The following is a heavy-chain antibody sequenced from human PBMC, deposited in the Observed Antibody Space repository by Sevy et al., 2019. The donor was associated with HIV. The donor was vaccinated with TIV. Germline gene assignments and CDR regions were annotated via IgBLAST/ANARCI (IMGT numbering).Heavy chain of an antibody. CDR2: ISAGGST. D-gene: IGHD3-3*01. CDR3: AKFCPHDAFDI. CDR1: RFTFSSYA. J-gene: IGHJ3*02. V-gene: IGHV3-23*01. Sequence: GGSLRLSCAASRFTFSSYAMSWVRLAPGKGLEWVSAISAGGSTFYADFVKARFTISRDNSKNTLYLQMNSLRVEDTAVYYCAKFCPHDAFDIWGQGTMVTVSS.